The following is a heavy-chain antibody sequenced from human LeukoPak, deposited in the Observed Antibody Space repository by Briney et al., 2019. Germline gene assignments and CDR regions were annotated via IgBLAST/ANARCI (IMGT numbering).Heavy chain of an antibody. D-gene: IGHD3-10*01. Sequence: WASVKVSCKASGYTFTGYYMHWVRQAPGQGLEWMGWINPNSGGTNYAQKFQGRVTMTRDTSISTAYMELSRLRSDDTAVYYCARSRMLRGVNDAFDIWGQGTMVTVSS. CDR3: ARSRMLRGVNDAFDI. V-gene: IGHV1-2*02. CDR2: INPNSGGT. CDR1: GYTFTGYY. J-gene: IGHJ3*02.